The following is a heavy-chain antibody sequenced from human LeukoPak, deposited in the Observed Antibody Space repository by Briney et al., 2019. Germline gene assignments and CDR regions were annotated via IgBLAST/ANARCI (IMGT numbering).Heavy chain of an antibody. CDR1: GYTFTSYY. V-gene: IGHV1-46*01. CDR2: INPSGGST. CDR3: ARDREGHGWLQLPGYYFDY. Sequence: GASVKVSCEASGYTFTSYYMHWVRQAPGQGLEWMGIINPSGGSTSYAQKFQGRVTMTRDMSTSTVYMELSSLRSEDTAVYYCARDREGHGWLQLPGYYFDYWDQGTLVTVSS. D-gene: IGHD5-24*01. J-gene: IGHJ4*02.